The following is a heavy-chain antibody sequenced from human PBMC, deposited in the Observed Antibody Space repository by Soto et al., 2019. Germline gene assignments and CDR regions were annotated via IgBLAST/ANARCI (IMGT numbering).Heavy chain of an antibody. CDR2: IYYSGST. V-gene: IGHV4-59*01. D-gene: IGHD3-9*01. J-gene: IGHJ4*02. CDR3: ARGLYDILTGLDY. CDR1: GGSISSYY. Sequence: QVQLQESGPGLVKPSETLSLTCTVSGGSISSYYWSWIRQPPGKGLEWIGYIYYSGSTNYNPSLKSRVTISVDTSKNQFSLKLSSVTAADTAVYYCARGLYDILTGLDYWGQGTLVTVSS.